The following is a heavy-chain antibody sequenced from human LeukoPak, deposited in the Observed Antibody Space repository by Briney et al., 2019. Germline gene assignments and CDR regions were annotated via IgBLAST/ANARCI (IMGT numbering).Heavy chain of an antibody. Sequence: GGSLRLSCAASGFTFSDYYMSWIRQAPGKGLEWVSYISSSGSTIYYADSVKGRFSISRDNAKNSLYLQMNSLRAEDTAVYYCARTHCSSTSCYSGEEGYGMDAWGQGTTVTVSS. V-gene: IGHV3-11*01. CDR2: ISSSGSTI. CDR3: ARTHCSSTSCYSGEEGYGMDA. D-gene: IGHD2-2*01. J-gene: IGHJ6*02. CDR1: GFTFSDYY.